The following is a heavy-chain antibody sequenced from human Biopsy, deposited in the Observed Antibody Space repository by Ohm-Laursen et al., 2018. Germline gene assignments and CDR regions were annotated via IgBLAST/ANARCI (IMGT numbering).Heavy chain of an antibody. CDR2: IWYDGSRQ. D-gene: IGHD4-17*01. V-gene: IGHV3-33*08. CDR1: GFTFRTYG. CDR3: ALAAAQTVTHFDY. J-gene: IGHJ4*02. Sequence: SLRLSCAASGFTFRTYGMHWVRLAPGKGLEWVAVIWYDGSRQYYADSVKGRFTISRDNSKNTLYLQMNSLRADDTAVYYCALAAAQTVTHFDYWGQGTLVTVSS.